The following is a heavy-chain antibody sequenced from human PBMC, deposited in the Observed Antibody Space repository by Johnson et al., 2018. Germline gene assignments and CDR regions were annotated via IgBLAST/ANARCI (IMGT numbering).Heavy chain of an antibody. CDR3: ARDREVQVNMIEAFAR. CDR1: GGTFSSYA. CDR2: IIPIFGTA. J-gene: IGHJ3*01. D-gene: IGHD3-22*01. Sequence: QVQLVQSGAEVKKPGSSVKVSCKASGGTFSSYAISWVRQAPGQGLEWMGGIIPIFGTANYAQKFQGRVTITADESTGTASMGLSSLRSEETAVYDCARDREVQVNMIEAFARWGQGTIVTVSS. V-gene: IGHV1-69*01.